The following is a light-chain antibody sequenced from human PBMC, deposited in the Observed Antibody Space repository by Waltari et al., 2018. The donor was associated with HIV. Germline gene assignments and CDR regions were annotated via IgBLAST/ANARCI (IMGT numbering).Light chain of an antibody. CDR2: DAS. CDR1: QSVSTS. V-gene: IGKV3D-15*01. Sequence: EIVMTQSPGPLSVSPGEGASPSCRASQSVSTSLAWYQQKPGQTPTLIVYDASTRGTGVPDRFSGGGSGTDFTLTISSLQSEDFAVYYCQQYKNWPLTFGGGTKVETK. J-gene: IGKJ4*01. CDR3: QQYKNWPLT.